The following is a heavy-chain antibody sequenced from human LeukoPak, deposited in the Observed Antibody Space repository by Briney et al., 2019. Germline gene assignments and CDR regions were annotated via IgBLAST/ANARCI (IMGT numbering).Heavy chain of an antibody. CDR1: GYTFTSYY. J-gene: IGHJ5*01. CDR2: INPSGGST. Sequence: ASVKVSCKASGYTFTSYYMHWVRQAPGQGLEWMGTINPSGGSTSPAQKFQGRVTMTRDMSTSTVYMELSSLKSEDTAVYYCARGAFEYTSSVHWFDSWGQGTLVTVSS. D-gene: IGHD6-6*01. CDR3: ARGAFEYTSSVHWFDS. V-gene: IGHV1-46*01.